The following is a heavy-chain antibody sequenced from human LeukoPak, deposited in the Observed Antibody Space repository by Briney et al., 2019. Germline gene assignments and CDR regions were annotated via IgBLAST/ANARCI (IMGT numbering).Heavy chain of an antibody. D-gene: IGHD6-19*01. J-gene: IGHJ4*02. CDR2: ISGSGGST. V-gene: IGHV3-23*01. Sequence: PGGSLRLSCAASGFTFSSYAMSWVRQAPGKGLEWVSAISGSGGSTYYADSVKGRFTISRDNSKNTLYLQRNSLRAEDTAVYYCAKDGYRGIAVALIYLDYWGQGTLVTVSS. CDR3: AKDGYRGIAVALIYLDY. CDR1: GFTFSSYA.